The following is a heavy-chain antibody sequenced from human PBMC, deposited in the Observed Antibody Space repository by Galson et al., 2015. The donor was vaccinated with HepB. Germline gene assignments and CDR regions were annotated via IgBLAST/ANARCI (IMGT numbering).Heavy chain of an antibody. V-gene: IGHV1-2*02. D-gene: IGHD1-26*01. CDR2: INPNSGGT. CDR1: GYTFIDYY. Sequence: SCKASGYTFIDYYIHWVRQAPGQGLEWMGWINPNSGGTNYAQNFQGRVTMTRDTSISTAYMELTWLRSDDTAVYYCARGTKKSTGSYYPPHYWGQGTLVTVSS. CDR3: ARGTKKSTGSYYPPHY. J-gene: IGHJ4*02.